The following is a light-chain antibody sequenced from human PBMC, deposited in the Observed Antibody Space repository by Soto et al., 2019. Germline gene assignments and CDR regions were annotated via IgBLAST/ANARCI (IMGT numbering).Light chain of an antibody. V-gene: IGLV1-51*01. CDR2: DNN. CDR1: SSNIENNY. J-gene: IGLJ2*01. CDR3: VTWDSSLNVVV. Sequence: QSLLTQPPSMSAAPGQKVTISCSGSSSNIENNYVSWYQQDPGTAPKLLIYDNNRRPSGIPDRFSGSKSGTSATLGITGLQPGDEAHYYCVTWDSSLNVVVFGGGTKLTVL.